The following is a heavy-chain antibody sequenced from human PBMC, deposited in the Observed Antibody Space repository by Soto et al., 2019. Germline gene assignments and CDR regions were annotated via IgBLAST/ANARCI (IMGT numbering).Heavy chain of an antibody. CDR3: VRGLGYCSTTTCSEDWFDP. CDR1: GYSISLGYY. CDR2: IYHSGNT. D-gene: IGHD2-2*01. J-gene: IGHJ5*02. V-gene: IGHV4-38-2*01. Sequence: SETLSLTCAVSGYSISLGYYWGWIRQPPGKGLEWIGSIYHSGNTYYNPSLKSRVSISLDTSKNHFSLELTSVTAADTAVYYCVRGLGYCSTTTCSEDWFDPWGPGILVTVSS.